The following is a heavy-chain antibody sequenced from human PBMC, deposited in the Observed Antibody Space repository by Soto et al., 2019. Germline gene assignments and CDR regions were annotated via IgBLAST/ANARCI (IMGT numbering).Heavy chain of an antibody. CDR1: GFTFSSYG. J-gene: IGHJ6*02. CDR3: ARNRIAAAERYYYYGMDV. V-gene: IGHV3-33*01. CDR2: IWYDGSNK. Sequence: GSLRLSCAASGFTFSSYGMHWVRQAPGKGLEWVAVIWYDGSNKYYADSVKGRFTISRDNSKNTLYLQMNSLRAEDTAVYYCARNRIAAAERYYYYGMDVWGQGTTVTVSS. D-gene: IGHD6-13*01.